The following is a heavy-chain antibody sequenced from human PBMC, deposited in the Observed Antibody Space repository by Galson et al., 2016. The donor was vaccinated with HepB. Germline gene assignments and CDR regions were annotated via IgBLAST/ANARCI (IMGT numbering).Heavy chain of an antibody. J-gene: IGHJ4*02. CDR1: GFTFTSHW. D-gene: IGHD1-1*01. CDR3: ANDRG. V-gene: IGHV3-7*03. Sequence: SLRLSCAASGFTFTSHWMHWVRQAPGKGLEWVANINQGGGEKYYVDSVKGRFTISRDNSKNSLYLQMNSLRPEDTAVYYCANDRGWGQGTLVTVSS. CDR2: INQGGGEK.